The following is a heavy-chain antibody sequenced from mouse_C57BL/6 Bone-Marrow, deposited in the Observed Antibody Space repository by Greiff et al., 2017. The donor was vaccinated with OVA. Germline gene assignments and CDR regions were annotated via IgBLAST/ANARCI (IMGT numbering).Heavy chain of an antibody. CDR3: AGGYEGCFAY. CDR1: GFPFSDYG. Sequence: EVQGVESGGGLVQPGGSLKLSCAASGFPFSDYGMAWVRQAPRTGPEWVAFISTLAYSIYYADTVTGRFTISRENAKNTLYLEISSLRAEDTAMYYCAGGYEGCFAYWGQGTLVTVSA. J-gene: IGHJ3*01. D-gene: IGHD2-3*01. CDR2: ISTLAYSI. V-gene: IGHV5-15*01.